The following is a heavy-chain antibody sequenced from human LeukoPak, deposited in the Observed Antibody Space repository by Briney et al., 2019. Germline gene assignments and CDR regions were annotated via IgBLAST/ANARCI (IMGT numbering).Heavy chain of an antibody. CDR3: ARGFPRIAARPRSPLSRFDY. D-gene: IGHD6-6*01. Sequence: ASVKVSCKASGYTFTSYDINWVRQATGQGLEWMGWMNPNSGNTGYAQKFQGRVTMTRNTSISTAYRELSSLRSEDTAVYYCARGFPRIAARPRSPLSRFDYWGQGTLVTVSS. CDR2: MNPNSGNT. J-gene: IGHJ4*02. V-gene: IGHV1-8*01. CDR1: GYTFTSYD.